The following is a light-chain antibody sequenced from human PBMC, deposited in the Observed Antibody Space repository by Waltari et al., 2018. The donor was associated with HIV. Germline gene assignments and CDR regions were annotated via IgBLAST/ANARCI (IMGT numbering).Light chain of an antibody. CDR1: QNINTW. Sequence: DIQMTQSPSTLSASVGDRVTITCRASQNINTWLAWYQQKPGKAPNLLIYRASALERGVPSRFSGSGSGTEFTLTISSLQPDDFATYYCQQYNSYSWTFGQGTKVEIK. J-gene: IGKJ1*01. V-gene: IGKV1-5*03. CDR2: RAS. CDR3: QQYNSYSWT.